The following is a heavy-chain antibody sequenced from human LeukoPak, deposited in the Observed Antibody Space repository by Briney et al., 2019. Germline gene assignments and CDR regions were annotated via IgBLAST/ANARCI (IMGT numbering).Heavy chain of an antibody. D-gene: IGHD2-2*01. CDR2: INPNSGGT. J-gene: IGHJ4*02. V-gene: IGHV1-2*02. CDR1: GYTFTGYY. CDR3: ARDRSGVVTAAS. Sequence: GASVKVSCKASGYTFTGYYMHLVRQAPGQGLEWMGWINPNSGGTNYAQKFQGRVTMTRDTSISTAYMELSRLRSDDTAVYYCARDRSGVVTAASWGQGTLVTVSS.